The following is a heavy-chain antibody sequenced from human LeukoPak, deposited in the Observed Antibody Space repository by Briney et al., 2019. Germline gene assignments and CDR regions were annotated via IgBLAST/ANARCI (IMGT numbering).Heavy chain of an antibody. CDR2: INPNSGGT. J-gene: IGHJ4*02. CDR1: GYTFTGYY. D-gene: IGHD2-21*02. V-gene: IGHV1-2*02. CDR3: ARGPLNCGGDCYLDY. Sequence: GPVKVSCKASGYTFTGYYMHWVRQAPGQGLEWMGWINPNSGGTNYAQKFQGRVTMTRDTSISTAYMELNRLRSDDTAVYYCARGPLNCGGDCYLDYWGQGTLVTVSS.